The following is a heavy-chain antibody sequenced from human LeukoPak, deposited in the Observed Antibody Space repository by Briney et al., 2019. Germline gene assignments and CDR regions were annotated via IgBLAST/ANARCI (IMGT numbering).Heavy chain of an antibody. J-gene: IGHJ4*02. D-gene: IGHD6-13*01. CDR3: AKASAYSSSHPIDY. Sequence: HPGRSLRLSCAASGFTFDDYAMHWVRQAPGKGLEWVSGISWNSGSIGYADSVKGRFTISRDNAKNSLYLQMNSLRAEDTALYYCAKASAYSSSHPIDYWGQGTLVTVSS. V-gene: IGHV3-9*01. CDR2: ISWNSGSI. CDR1: GFTFDDYA.